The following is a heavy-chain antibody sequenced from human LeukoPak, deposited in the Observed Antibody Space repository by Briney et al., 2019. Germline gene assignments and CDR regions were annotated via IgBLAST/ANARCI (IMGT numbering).Heavy chain of an antibody. J-gene: IGHJ4*02. CDR3: ARGGKGNADGYNQALNY. D-gene: IGHD5-24*01. Sequence: GASVKVSCEASGYTFTNYYIHWVRQAPGQGLEWMGIINPNGGSTTYAQKFQGRVTMTRDTSTSTVYMELSSLRSEDTAAYYCARGGKGNADGYNQALNYWGQGTLVTVSS. V-gene: IGHV1-46*01. CDR1: GYTFTNYY. CDR2: INPNGGST.